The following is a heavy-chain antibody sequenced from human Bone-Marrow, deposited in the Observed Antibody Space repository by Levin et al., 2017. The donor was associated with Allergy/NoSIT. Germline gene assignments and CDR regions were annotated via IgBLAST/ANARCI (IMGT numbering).Heavy chain of an antibody. J-gene: IGHJ3*02. CDR2: ISSSSNTI. D-gene: IGHD1-26*01. V-gene: IGHV3-48*01. Sequence: GGSLRLSCAASGFAFSSYSMHWVRQAPGKGLEWVSYISSSSNTIYYADSVKGRFTISRDNAKHSLYLQLHSLRAEDTAVYYCAREGTWEPGLDIWGQGTLVTVSS. CDR1: GFAFSSYS. CDR3: AREGTWEPGLDI.